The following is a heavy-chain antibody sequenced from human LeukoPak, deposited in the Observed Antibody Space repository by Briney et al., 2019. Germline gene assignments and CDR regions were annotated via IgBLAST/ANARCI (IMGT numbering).Heavy chain of an antibody. J-gene: IGHJ4*02. CDR3: AANDYDSSPRPHY. CDR2: INHSGST. V-gene: IGHV4-34*01. D-gene: IGHD3-22*01. Sequence: SETLSLTCAVYGGSFSGNYWSWIRQPPGKGLEWIGEINHSGSTNYNPSLKSRVTISVDTSKNQFSLKLSSVTAADTAVYYCAANDYDSSPRPHYWGQGTLVTVSS. CDR1: GGSFSGNY.